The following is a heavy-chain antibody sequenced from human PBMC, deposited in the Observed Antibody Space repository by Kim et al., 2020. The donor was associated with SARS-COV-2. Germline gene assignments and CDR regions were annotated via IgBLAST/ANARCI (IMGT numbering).Heavy chain of an antibody. Sequence: PSLKSRVTMSIDTSKGQFSLNLTSVTAADTAVYYCARQGGSGWTDYFDFWGQGILVTVSS. J-gene: IGHJ4*02. CDR3: ARQGGSGWTDYFDF. D-gene: IGHD6-19*01. V-gene: IGHV4-61*07.